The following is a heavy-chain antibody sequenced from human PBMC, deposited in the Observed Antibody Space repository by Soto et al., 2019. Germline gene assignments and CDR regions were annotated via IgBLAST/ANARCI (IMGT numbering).Heavy chain of an antibody. CDR2: IKSKTDGGTT. CDR3: TVTQRGAHYYGMDV. CDR1: GFTFSNAW. J-gene: IGHJ6*02. V-gene: IGHV3-15*07. D-gene: IGHD2-21*02. Sequence: GGSLRLSCAASGFTFSNAWMNWVRQAPGKGLEWVGRIKSKTDGGTTDYAAPGKGRFTISRDDSKNTLYLQMNSLKTEDTAVYFTTVTQRGAHYYGMDVWGQGTTVTVSS.